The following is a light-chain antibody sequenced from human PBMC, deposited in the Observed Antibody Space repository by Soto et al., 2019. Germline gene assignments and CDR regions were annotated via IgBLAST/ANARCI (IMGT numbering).Light chain of an antibody. J-gene: IGLJ1*01. Sequence: ALTQPASVSGSPGQSITISCTGTSSDVGGYNYVSWYQQHPGKAPKLMIYEVSNRPSGVSNRFSGSKSGNTASLTIPGLQAEDDADYYRSSYTSSSAPSFYVFGTGTKLTVL. CDR2: EVS. CDR1: SSDVGGYNY. CDR3: SSYTSSSAPSFYV. V-gene: IGLV2-14*01.